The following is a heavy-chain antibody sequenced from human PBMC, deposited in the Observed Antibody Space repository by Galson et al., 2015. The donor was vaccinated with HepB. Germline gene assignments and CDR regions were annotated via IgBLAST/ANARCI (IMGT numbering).Heavy chain of an antibody. V-gene: IGHV2-70*11. CDR3: ARDSSGYYYFDY. Sequence: PALVKPTQTLTLTCTFSGFSLSTSGMCVSWIRQPPGKALEWLARIDWDDDKYYSTSLKTRLTISKDTSKNQVVLTMTNMDPVDTATYYCARDSSGYYYFDYWGQGTLVTVSS. J-gene: IGHJ4*02. CDR1: GFSLSTSGMC. D-gene: IGHD3-22*01. CDR2: IDWDDDK.